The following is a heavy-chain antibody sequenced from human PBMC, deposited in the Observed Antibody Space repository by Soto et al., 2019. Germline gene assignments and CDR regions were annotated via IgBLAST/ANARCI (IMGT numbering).Heavy chain of an antibody. J-gene: IGHJ4*02. D-gene: IGHD3-16*02. Sequence: SVKVSCKASGGTFSSYAISWVRQAPGQGLEWMGGIIPIFGTANYAQKFQGRVTITADESTSTAYMELSSLRSEDTAVYYCASDYDYVWGSYRFDYWGQGTLVTVS. CDR2: IIPIFGTA. CDR3: ASDYDYVWGSYRFDY. CDR1: GGTFSSYA. V-gene: IGHV1-69*13.